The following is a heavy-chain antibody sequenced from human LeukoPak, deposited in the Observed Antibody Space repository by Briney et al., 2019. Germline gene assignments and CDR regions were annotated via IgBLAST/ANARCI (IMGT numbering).Heavy chain of an antibody. D-gene: IGHD3-22*01. CDR3: ARDSSGYYYYFDY. Sequence: SETLSLTCTVSGGSISSYYWSWIRQPPGKGLEWIGYIYYSGSTNYNPSLKSRVTISVDTSKNQFSLELSSVTAADTAVYYCARDSSGYYYYFDYWGQGTLVTVSS. CDR2: IYYSGST. J-gene: IGHJ4*02. V-gene: IGHV4-59*01. CDR1: GGSISSYY.